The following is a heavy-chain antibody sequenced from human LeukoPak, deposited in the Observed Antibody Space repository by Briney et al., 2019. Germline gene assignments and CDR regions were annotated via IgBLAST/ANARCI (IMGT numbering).Heavy chain of an antibody. CDR2: IYQTGST. Sequence: SETLSLTCSVSTEFTKTYYWSWIRQSPGKGLEWIGHIYQTGSTDYNPSFRSRVTISIDMSKKEFSLKLTSVTVAETATDYCVRVRWELLAPYFDHWGQGAFVVVSS. D-gene: IGHD2-15*01. CDR3: VRVRWELLAPYFDH. V-gene: IGHV4-59*01. J-gene: IGHJ4*02. CDR1: TEFTKTYY.